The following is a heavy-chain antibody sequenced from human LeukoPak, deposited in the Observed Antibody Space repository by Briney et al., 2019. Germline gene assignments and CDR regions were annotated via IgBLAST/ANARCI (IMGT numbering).Heavy chain of an antibody. Sequence: APVKVSCKASGYTFTGYFIHWVRQAPGQGLEWMGWINPNSGGTHYAQKFQGRVTMTRDTSISTAYMELSRLRSDDTAVYYCARVLDRIDYYDSSGYYYDWGQGTMVTVSS. J-gene: IGHJ4*02. D-gene: IGHD3-22*01. CDR1: GYTFTGYF. V-gene: IGHV1-2*02. CDR2: INPNSGGT. CDR3: ARVLDRIDYYDSSGYYYD.